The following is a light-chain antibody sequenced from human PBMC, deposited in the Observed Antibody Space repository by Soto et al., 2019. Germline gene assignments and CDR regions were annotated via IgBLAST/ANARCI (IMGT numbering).Light chain of an antibody. CDR3: CSYAGNNIFV. J-gene: IGLJ1*01. Sequence: QSALTQPASVSGSLGQSITISCTGSSSDVGTYYFVSWYQQHPGKVPKLMIYEGTKRPSGVSDRFSGSKSGNTASMTISGLQDEDEANYYCCSYAGNNIFVFGAGTKLTVL. CDR1: SSDVGTYYF. CDR2: EGT. V-gene: IGLV2-23*01.